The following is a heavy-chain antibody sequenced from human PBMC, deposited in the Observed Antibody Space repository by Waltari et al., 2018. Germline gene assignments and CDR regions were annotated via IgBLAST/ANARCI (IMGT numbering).Heavy chain of an antibody. CDR2: ISSSSSTI. J-gene: IGHJ4*02. CDR1: GFTFSSYS. Sequence: EVQLVESGGGLVQPGGSLRLSCAASGFTFSSYSMNWVRQAPGKGLEWVSYISSSSSTIYYADSVKGRFTISRDNAKNSLYLQMNSLRAEDTSVYYCARDGSSSVGPIDYWGQGTLVTVSS. D-gene: IGHD6-13*01. CDR3: ARDGSSSVGPIDY. V-gene: IGHV3-48*04.